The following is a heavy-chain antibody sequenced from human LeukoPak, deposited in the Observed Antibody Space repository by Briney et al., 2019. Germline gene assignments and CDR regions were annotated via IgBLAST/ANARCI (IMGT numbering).Heavy chain of an antibody. CDR2: ISGSGGST. D-gene: IGHD3-22*01. V-gene: IGHV3-23*01. Sequence: PGGSLRLSCAVSGITLSNYGMSWVHQAPGKGLEWVAGISGSGGSTNYADSVKGRFTISRDNPKNTLYLQMNSLTVEDTAVYFCAKRGVVIRVILVGFHKEAYYFDSWGQGALVTVSS. CDR3: AKRGVVIRVILVGFHKEAYYFDS. CDR1: GITLSNYG. J-gene: IGHJ4*02.